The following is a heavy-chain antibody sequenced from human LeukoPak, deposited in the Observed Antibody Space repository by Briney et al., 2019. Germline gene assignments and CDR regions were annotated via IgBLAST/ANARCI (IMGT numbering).Heavy chain of an antibody. J-gene: IGHJ4*02. CDR1: GFTFSSYG. Sequence: GGSLTLSCAASGFTFSSYGMHWVRQAPGKGLEWVAVISYDGSNKYYADSVKGRFTISRDNSKNTLYLQMNSLRAEDTAVYYCAKAQDGLLWFGELLTTDYWGQGTLVTVSS. D-gene: IGHD3-10*01. V-gene: IGHV3-30*18. CDR3: AKAQDGLLWFGELLTTDY. CDR2: ISYDGSNK.